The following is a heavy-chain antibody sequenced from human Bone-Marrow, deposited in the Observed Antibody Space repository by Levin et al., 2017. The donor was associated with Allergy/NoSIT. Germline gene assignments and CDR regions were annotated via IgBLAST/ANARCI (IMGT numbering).Heavy chain of an antibody. CDR1: GFNFADYP. J-gene: IGHJ4*02. V-gene: IGHV3-49*04. CDR3: ARAGSSWFFDW. Sequence: GGSLRLSCSASGFNFADYPMSWVRQAPGKGLEWVGFSRSKTFAGTREYAASVKGRFTISRDESKNIAYLQMNNLKIEDTGICYCARAGSSWFFDWWGQGTLVTVSS. CDR2: SRSKTFAGTR. D-gene: IGHD6-13*01.